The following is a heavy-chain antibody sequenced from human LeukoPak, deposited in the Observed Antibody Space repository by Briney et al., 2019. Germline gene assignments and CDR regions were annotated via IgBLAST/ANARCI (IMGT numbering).Heavy chain of an antibody. D-gene: IGHD6-13*01. J-gene: IGHJ4*02. CDR1: GFSFSIYW. CDR2: VSSDRSST. Sequence: PGGSLRLSCAASGFSFSIYWMHWVRQAPGKGLAWVSRVSSDRSSTSYADSVKGRFTISRDNARNTLFLQMNSLRAEDTAVYYCATLAAADTDYWGQGTLVTVSS. CDR3: ATLAAADTDY. V-gene: IGHV3-74*01.